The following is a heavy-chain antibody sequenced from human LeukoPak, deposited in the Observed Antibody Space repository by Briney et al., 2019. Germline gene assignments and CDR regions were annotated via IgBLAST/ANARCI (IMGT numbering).Heavy chain of an antibody. CDR2: IIPIFGIA. J-gene: IGHJ4*02. V-gene: IGHV1-69*04. D-gene: IGHD3-22*01. Sequence: ASVKVSCKASGGTFSSYAISWVRQAPGQGLEWMGRIIPIFGIANYAQKFRGRVTITADKSTSTAYMELSSLRSEDTAVYYCAREGGQYYYDSSGYFDYWGQGTLVTVSS. CDR3: AREGGQYYYDSSGYFDY. CDR1: GGTFSSYA.